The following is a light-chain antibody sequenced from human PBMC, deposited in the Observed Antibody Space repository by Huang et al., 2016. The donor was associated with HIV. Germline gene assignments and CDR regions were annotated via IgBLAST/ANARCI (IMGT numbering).Light chain of an antibody. Sequence: DIQMTQSPPSLFASLGDRVPITCRPSQSIPTYLNWYRHKPGEAPELLSHATSTLQNGVPSRFSGGGSGTDFTLTITNLQPEDVASYYCQQSYNLPYTFGRGTKVDIK. CDR2: ATS. V-gene: IGKV1-39*01. CDR1: QSIPTY. CDR3: QQSYNLPYT. J-gene: IGKJ2*01.